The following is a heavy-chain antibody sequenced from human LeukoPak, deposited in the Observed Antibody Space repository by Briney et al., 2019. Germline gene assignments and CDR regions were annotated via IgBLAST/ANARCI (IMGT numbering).Heavy chain of an antibody. CDR3: ASPYSGYDGFYFDY. J-gene: IGHJ4*02. CDR2: INTNTGKA. D-gene: IGHD5-12*01. CDR1: GYTFINYA. V-gene: IGHV7-4-1*02. Sequence: CXXXGYTFINYAXXWVXQAPXQXXXXXXWINTNTGKATYAQGFAGRFVFSLDTSVSTAYLQISSLKAEDTAVYYCASPYSGYDGFYFDYWGQGTLVTVSS.